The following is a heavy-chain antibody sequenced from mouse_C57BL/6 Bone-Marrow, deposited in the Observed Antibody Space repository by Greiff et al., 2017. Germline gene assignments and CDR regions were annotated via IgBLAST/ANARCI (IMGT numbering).Heavy chain of an antibody. CDR2: ISNLAYSI. J-gene: IGHJ3*01. Sequence: DVMLVESGGGLVQPGGSLKLSCAASGFTFSDYGMAWVRQAPRKGPEWVAFISNLAYSIYYADTVTGRFTISRENAKNTLYLEMSSLRSEDTAMYYCAREGTGAAWFAYWGQGTLVTVSA. CDR1: GFTFSDYG. CDR3: AREGTGAAWFAY. D-gene: IGHD4-1*01. V-gene: IGHV5-15*01.